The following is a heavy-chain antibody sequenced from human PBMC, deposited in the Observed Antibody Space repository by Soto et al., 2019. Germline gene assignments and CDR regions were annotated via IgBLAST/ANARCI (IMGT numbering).Heavy chain of an antibody. V-gene: IGHV5-51*01. Sequence: GGSLKISCKGSGYSFTSYWLAWVRQRPGKGLEWMGIIYPGDSDTRYSPSFQGQVTISADKSITTAYLQWSSLKASDTAIYFCARGGYNYHGGLDYWGQGTLVTVYS. CDR2: IYPGDSDT. D-gene: IGHD1-1*01. CDR1: GYSFTSYW. CDR3: ARGGYNYHGGLDY. J-gene: IGHJ4*02.